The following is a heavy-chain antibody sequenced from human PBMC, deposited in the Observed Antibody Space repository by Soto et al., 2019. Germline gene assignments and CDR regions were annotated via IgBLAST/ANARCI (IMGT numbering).Heavy chain of an antibody. CDR3: ARGCRRSPGMDV. Sequence: QVQLQESGPGLVKPSQTLSLTCTVSGGSISSGGYYWSWIRQHPGKGLEWIGYIYYSGSTYYNPSLKSRVTRSVDTSKNQFSLNLSSVTAADTAVYYCARGCRRSPGMDVWGQGTTVTVSS. D-gene: IGHD2-8*01. J-gene: IGHJ6*02. CDR2: IYYSGST. CDR1: GGSISSGGYY. V-gene: IGHV4-31*03.